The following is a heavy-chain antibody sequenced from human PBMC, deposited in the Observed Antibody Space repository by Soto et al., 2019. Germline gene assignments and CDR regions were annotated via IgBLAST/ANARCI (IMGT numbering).Heavy chain of an antibody. CDR2: TYSSGNS. D-gene: IGHD1-26*01. Sequence: QVQLQESGPGLVKPSQTLSLTCSVSGGSLNSGDYYWSWIRQLPGQVLEWLGYTYSSGNSYYNPSLNSRVTISVDTSKDPFSLTLTSVTAADTAVDYWARDVASADSRSGLSWFDPWGQGTLVTVSS. V-gene: IGHV4-31*03. CDR3: ARDVASADSRSGLSWFDP. CDR1: GGSLNSGDYY. J-gene: IGHJ5*02.